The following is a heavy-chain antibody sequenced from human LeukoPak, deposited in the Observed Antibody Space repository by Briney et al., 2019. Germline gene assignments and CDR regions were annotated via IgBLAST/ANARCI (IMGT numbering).Heavy chain of an antibody. J-gene: IGHJ4*02. D-gene: IGHD1-20*01. CDR2: INPNSGGT. CDR3: VREHESLTGSGTR. V-gene: IGHV1-2*06. CDR1: GYNFIGYY. Sequence: ASVKVSCKASGYNFIGYYMHWVRQAPGQGLEWMGRINPNSGGTNYAQKFQGRVTITRDTSISTVYMELTRLRSDDTAVYNRVREHESLTGSGTRWGQGTLVTVSS.